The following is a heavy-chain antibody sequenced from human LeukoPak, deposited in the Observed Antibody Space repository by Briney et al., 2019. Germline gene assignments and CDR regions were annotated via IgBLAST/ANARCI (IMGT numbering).Heavy chain of an antibody. CDR2: INPSGGST. CDR1: GYTFTSYY. V-gene: IGHV1-46*01. Sequence: ASVKVSCKASGYTFTSYYMHWVRQAPGQGLEWMGIINPSGGSTSYAQKFQGRVTMTRDMSTSTVYMELSSLRSEDTAVYYCARGRSPWLVGDYTFDYWGQGTLVTVSS. J-gene: IGHJ4*02. CDR3: ARGRSPWLVGDYTFDY. D-gene: IGHD4-17*01.